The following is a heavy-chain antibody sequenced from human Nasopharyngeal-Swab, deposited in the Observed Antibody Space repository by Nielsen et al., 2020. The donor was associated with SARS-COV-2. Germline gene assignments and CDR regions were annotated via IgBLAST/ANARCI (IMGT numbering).Heavy chain of an antibody. Sequence: SETLSLTCTVSGGSISSSSYYWGRIRQPPGKGLEWIGSIYYSGSTYYNPSLKSRVTISVDTSKNQFSLKLSSVTAADTAVYYCASQNLRSSGTYYFDYWGQGTLVTVSS. CDR3: ASQNLRSSGTYYFDY. CDR2: IYYSGST. V-gene: IGHV4-39*01. CDR1: GGSISSSSYY. D-gene: IGHD6-19*01. J-gene: IGHJ4*02.